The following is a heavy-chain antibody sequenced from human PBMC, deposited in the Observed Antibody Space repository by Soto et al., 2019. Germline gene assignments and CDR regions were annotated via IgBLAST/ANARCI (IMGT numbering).Heavy chain of an antibody. V-gene: IGHV4-59*11. D-gene: IGHD1-26*01. CDR2: IYYRGST. J-gene: IGHJ6*02. Sequence: PSGTLSLTCTVSGGSISSHYWSWVRQAPGKGLEWIGHIYYRGSTTYNPSLRSRSTISVDTSNNQFSLKLNAVTTADTAVYYCARDGREASGMDVWGQGTKVTVSS. CDR1: GGSISSHY. CDR3: ARDGREASGMDV.